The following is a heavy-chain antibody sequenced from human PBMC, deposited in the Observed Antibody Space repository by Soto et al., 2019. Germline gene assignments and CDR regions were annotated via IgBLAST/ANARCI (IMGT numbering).Heavy chain of an antibody. Sequence: ASVKVSCKASGYTFTSYGISWLRQAPGQGLEWMGWISAYNGNTNYAQKLQGRVTMTTDTSTSTAYMELRSLRSDDTAVYYCPRGPAWNPSDAAFEIWGQGTMVTVSS. CDR3: PRGPAWNPSDAAFEI. CDR2: ISAYNGNT. D-gene: IGHD1-1*01. J-gene: IGHJ3*02. V-gene: IGHV1-18*01. CDR1: GYTFTSYG.